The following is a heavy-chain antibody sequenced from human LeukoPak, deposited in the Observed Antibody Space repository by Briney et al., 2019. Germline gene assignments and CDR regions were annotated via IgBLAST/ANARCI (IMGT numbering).Heavy chain of an antibody. Sequence: KPSETLSLTCTVSGGSISSYYWSWIRQPPGKGLEWIGYIYYSGSTNYNPSLKSRVTISVDTSKNQFSLKLSSVTAADTAVYYCARLLLQPYYLDYWGQGTLVTVSS. V-gene: IGHV4-59*08. D-gene: IGHD2-15*01. CDR1: GGSISSYY. J-gene: IGHJ4*02. CDR2: IYYSGST. CDR3: ARLLLQPYYLDY.